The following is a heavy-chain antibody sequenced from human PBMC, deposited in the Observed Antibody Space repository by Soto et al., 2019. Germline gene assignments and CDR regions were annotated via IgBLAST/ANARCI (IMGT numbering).Heavy chain of an antibody. CDR1: GFTLSDSS. J-gene: IGHJ4*02. CDR3: MSWDARSSEEQ. D-gene: IGHD6-6*01. CDR2: IASKTEREWT. V-gene: IGHV3-73*02. Sequence: EVQLVESGGGLVQPGGSLELSCAASGFTLSDSSVNWVRQASGKGLEWVGRIASKTEREWTVYAASVKGRVTVARDDSKNTVYLQMGSLKNEETAVYYCMSWDARSSEEQWGQGSLVTVYS.